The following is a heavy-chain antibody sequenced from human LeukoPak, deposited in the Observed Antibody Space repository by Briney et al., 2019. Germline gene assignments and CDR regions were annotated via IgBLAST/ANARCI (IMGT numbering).Heavy chain of an antibody. D-gene: IGHD5-12*01. CDR3: AKSYNGYESKPDY. CDR2: ISNSGGRT. V-gene: IGHV3-23*01. Sequence: GGSLRLSCAVSGFTVSSNYMNWVRQAPGKGLEWVSSISNSGGRTFYTDSVKGRFTISRDNSKITLYLQMNSLRAEDTAVYYCAKSYNGYESKPDYWGQGTLVTVSS. J-gene: IGHJ4*02. CDR1: GFTVSSNY.